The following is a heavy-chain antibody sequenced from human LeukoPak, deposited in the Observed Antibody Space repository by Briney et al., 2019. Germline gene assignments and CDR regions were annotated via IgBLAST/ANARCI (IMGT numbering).Heavy chain of an antibody. Sequence: ASVKVSCKASSYTFTNYAFTWVRQAPGQGLEWMGWISAFNGNTNYAQKLQGRVTMTTDTSTSTAYMELRSLRSDDTAVYYCARGLEWLTRRHTWFDPWGQGTLVTVSS. D-gene: IGHD3-3*01. V-gene: IGHV1-18*01. J-gene: IGHJ5*02. CDR2: ISAFNGNT. CDR3: ARGLEWLTRRHTWFDP. CDR1: SYTFTNYA.